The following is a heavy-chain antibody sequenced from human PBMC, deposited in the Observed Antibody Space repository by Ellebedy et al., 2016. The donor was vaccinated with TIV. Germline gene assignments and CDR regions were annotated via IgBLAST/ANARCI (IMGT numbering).Heavy chain of an antibody. CDR2: ISFDGINE. J-gene: IGHJ4*02. CDR3: AKRLIPARLMGFDY. V-gene: IGHV3-30*18. D-gene: IGHD6-6*01. CDR1: GFTFSTYG. Sequence: GGSLRLSXAASGFTFSTYGMHWVRQAPGKGLEWLAAISFDGINEFYADSVKGRFTVSRDNSRNTLYLQMNSLRAEDTAVYYCAKRLIPARLMGFDYWGQGTPVTVSS.